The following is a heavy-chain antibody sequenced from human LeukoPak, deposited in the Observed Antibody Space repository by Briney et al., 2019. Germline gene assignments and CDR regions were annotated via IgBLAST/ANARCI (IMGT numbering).Heavy chain of an antibody. D-gene: IGHD2-2*01. J-gene: IGHJ6*03. CDR2: ISGSGGST. CDR3: ARDSGYCSSTSCYFKRQYYYYYMDV. V-gene: IGHV3-23*01. CDR1: GFTFSSYA. Sequence: GGSLRLSCAASGFTFSSYAMSWVRQAPGKGLEWVSGISGSGGSTYYADSVKGRFTISRDNAKNSLYLQMNSLRAEDTAVYYCARDSGYCSSTSCYFKRQYYYYYMDVWGKGTTVIVSS.